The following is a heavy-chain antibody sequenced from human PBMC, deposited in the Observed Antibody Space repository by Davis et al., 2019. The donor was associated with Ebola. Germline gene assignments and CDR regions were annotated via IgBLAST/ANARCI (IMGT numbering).Heavy chain of an antibody. CDR3: AKDRRDGYKPLFDY. Sequence: GGSLRLSCAASGFTFSSYGMHWVRQAPGKGLEWVAFIRYDGSNEYYVDSVKGRFTISRDNSKNTLYLQMNSLRAEDTAVYYCAKDRRDGYKPLFDYWGQGTLVTVSS. CDR2: IRYDGSNE. V-gene: IGHV3-30*02. CDR1: GFTFSSYG. D-gene: IGHD5-24*01. J-gene: IGHJ4*02.